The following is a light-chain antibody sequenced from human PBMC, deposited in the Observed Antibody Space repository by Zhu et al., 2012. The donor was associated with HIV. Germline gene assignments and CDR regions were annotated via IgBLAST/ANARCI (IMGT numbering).Light chain of an antibody. J-gene: IGKJ1*01. V-gene: IGKV3-20*01. CDR1: HSVNRNY. Sequence: EIVLTQSPDILSLSPGDRATLACRASHSVNRNYVIWYQQKPGQAPRPLIYGASDRASGVPDRLSGSGSGTDFTLTISRLEPEDFAVYYCHQYDGSWTFGQGTKVEIK. CDR2: GAS. CDR3: HQYDGSWT.